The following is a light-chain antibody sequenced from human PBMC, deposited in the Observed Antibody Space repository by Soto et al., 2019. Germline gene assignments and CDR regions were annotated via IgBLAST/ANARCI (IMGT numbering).Light chain of an antibody. CDR2: AGS. Sequence: EIVTSQSPATLSVSPGERATLYCRASRSVSTNLAWYQQKPGQAPRLLIYAGSSRATGIPDRFSGSGSGTDFTLTISRLEPEDFAVYYCQQYITSPWTFGQGTKVDI. J-gene: IGKJ1*01. CDR1: RSVSTN. CDR3: QQYITSPWT. V-gene: IGKV3-20*01.